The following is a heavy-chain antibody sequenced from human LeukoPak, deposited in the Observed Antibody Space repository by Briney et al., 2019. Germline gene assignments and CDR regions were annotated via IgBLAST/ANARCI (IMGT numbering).Heavy chain of an antibody. V-gene: IGHV4-61*02. CDR3: ARVEYQSEGEVAFDL. J-gene: IGHJ5*02. CDR2: IHISESP. CDR1: GGSISSGSYY. D-gene: IGHD2-2*01. Sequence: KPAQTLSLTCTVSGGSISSGSYYWSWIRQPAGKGLEWIGRIHISESPKYNPSLKSRVTMSLEPSKSQFSLKLTSVTAADTAVYYCARVEYQSEGEVAFDLWGQGTQVTVSS.